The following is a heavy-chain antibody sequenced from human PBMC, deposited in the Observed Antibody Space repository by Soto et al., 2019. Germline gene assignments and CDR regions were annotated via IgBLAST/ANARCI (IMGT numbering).Heavy chain of an antibody. V-gene: IGHV1-18*01. CDR3: ARGGAARNLDS. CDR1: GYTFTNFA. CDR2: VSANNGFT. Sequence: ASVKVSCKTSGYTFTNFALSWVRQAPGQGLEWIGFVSANNGFTHFAQKFRGRVSVKTDTSTNTVYLDLRSLSSDDTAVYYCARGGAARNLDSWGQGTPVTVSS. D-gene: IGHD6-6*01. J-gene: IGHJ5*01.